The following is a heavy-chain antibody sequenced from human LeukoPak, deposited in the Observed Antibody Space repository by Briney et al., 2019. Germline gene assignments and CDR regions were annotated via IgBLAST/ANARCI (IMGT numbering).Heavy chain of an antibody. J-gene: IGHJ4*02. CDR3: ARLYSSSLGRVFDY. V-gene: IGHV4-61*08. Sequence: SQTLSLTCTVSGGSISSGGYYWSWIRQHPGKGLEWIGYIHYSGSSNHNPSLKSRATISVDTSKNQISLKLTSVTAADTAVYYCARLYSSSLGRVFDYWGQGTLVTVSS. CDR1: GGSISSGGYY. D-gene: IGHD6-13*01. CDR2: IHYSGSS.